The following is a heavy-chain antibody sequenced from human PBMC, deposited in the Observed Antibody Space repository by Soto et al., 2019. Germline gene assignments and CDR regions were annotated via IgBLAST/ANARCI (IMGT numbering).Heavy chain of an antibody. V-gene: IGHV1-69*12. Sequence: QVKLVQSGAEVKKPGSSVKVSCKASGGTFSSYAISWVRQAPGQGLEWMGGIIPIFGTANYAQKFQDRVTITADESTSTAYMELSSLRSEDTAVYYCARGGYYGSGGYPYYFDYWGQGTLVTVSS. CDR1: GGTFSSYA. D-gene: IGHD3-10*01. CDR2: IIPIFGTA. CDR3: ARGGYYGSGGYPYYFDY. J-gene: IGHJ4*02.